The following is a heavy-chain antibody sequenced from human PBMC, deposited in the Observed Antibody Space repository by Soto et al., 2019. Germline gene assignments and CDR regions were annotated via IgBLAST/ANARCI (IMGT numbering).Heavy chain of an antibody. CDR1: GFTFSSYG. Sequence: QVQLVESGGGVVQPGRSLRLSCAASGFTFSSYGMHWVRQAPGKGLEWVAVISYDGSNKYYADSVKGRFTISRDNSKNTLYLQMNSLRAEDTAVYYCAKAEARGYGIRPWGQGTLVTVSS. CDR2: ISYDGSNK. D-gene: IGHD5-12*01. CDR3: AKAEARGYGIRP. J-gene: IGHJ5*02. V-gene: IGHV3-30*18.